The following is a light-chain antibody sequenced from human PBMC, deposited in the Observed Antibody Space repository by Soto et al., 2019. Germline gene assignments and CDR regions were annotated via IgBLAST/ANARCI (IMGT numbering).Light chain of an antibody. J-gene: IGLJ3*02. CDR1: TSDVGAYNY. CDR2: DVT. CDR3: SSYTSSITLV. V-gene: IGLV2-14*03. Sequence: QSVLTQPASVSGSLGQSITISCTGTTSDVGAYNYVSWYQQHPGKAPQLVIYDVTNRPSGVSNRFSGSKSGNTASLTISGLQAEDEADYYCSSYTSSITLVFGGGTKLTVL.